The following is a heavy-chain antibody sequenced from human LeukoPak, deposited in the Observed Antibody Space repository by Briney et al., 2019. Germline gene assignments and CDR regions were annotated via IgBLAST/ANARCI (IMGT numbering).Heavy chain of an antibody. CDR1: GFTFDEHA. CDR2: ISRKSGSI. CDR3: GRASGYCSSTSCPPDY. J-gene: IGHJ4*02. D-gene: IGHD2-2*01. V-gene: IGHV3-9*01. Sequence: GGSLRRSCAASGFTFDEHAMHWVRQAPGKGLEWVSAISRKSGSIGYADSVKGRFTISRDNAKNFVYLQMNSLRAEDTAFYYCGRASGYCSSTSCPPDYWGQGTLVTVSS.